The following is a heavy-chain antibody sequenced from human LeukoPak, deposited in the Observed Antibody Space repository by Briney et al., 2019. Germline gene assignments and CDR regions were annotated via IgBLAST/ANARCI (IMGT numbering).Heavy chain of an antibody. J-gene: IGHJ4*02. CDR1: GFTFSSYW. CDR3: ARSGGGWYDY. CDR2: INSDGSST. D-gene: IGHD6-19*01. Sequence: TGGSLRLSCAASGFTFSSYWMHWVRQAPGKGLVWVSRINSDGSSTIYADSVMGRFTISRDNAKNTLFLQMNSLRAGDTAVYYCARSGGGWYDYWGQGTLVTVSS. V-gene: IGHV3-74*01.